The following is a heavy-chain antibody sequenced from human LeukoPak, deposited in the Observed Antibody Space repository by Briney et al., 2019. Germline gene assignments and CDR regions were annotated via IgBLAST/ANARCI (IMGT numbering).Heavy chain of an antibody. CDR1: GFTFSSYW. D-gene: IGHD2-8*01. V-gene: IGHV3-74*01. Sequence: GSLRLSCAASGFTFSSYWMHWVRQAPGKGLVWVSRINSDGSSTSYADSVKGRFTISRDNAKNTRYLQMNSLRAEDTAVYYCAGDIRTDNGIDYWGQGTLVTVSS. J-gene: IGHJ4*02. CDR2: INSDGSST. CDR3: AGDIRTDNGIDY.